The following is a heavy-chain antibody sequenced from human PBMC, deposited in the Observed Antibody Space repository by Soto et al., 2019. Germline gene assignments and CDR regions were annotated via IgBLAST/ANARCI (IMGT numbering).Heavy chain of an antibody. D-gene: IGHD3-22*01. Sequence: QVQLQESGPGLVKPSQTLSLTCTVSGGSISSGDYYWSWIRQPPGKGLEWIGYIYYSGSTYYNPSLKSRVTISVDTSKNQFSLELSSVTAADTAVYYCAREAYYDSSGSPDSDFDYWGQGTLVTVSS. CDR3: AREAYYDSSGSPDSDFDY. CDR1: GGSISSGDYY. V-gene: IGHV4-30-4*01. CDR2: IYYSGST. J-gene: IGHJ4*02.